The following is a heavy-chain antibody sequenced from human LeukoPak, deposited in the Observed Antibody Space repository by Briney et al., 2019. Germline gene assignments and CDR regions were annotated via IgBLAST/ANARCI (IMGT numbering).Heavy chain of an antibody. CDR3: TTYGSGRKFDY. D-gene: IGHD3-10*01. CDR2: ILYDGTNK. J-gene: IGHJ4*02. V-gene: IGHV3-30*02. CDR1: GFTFSSFG. Sequence: PGGSLRLSCAASGFTFSSFGMHWVRQAPGQGLEWVAFILYDGTNKYYADSVKGRFTISRDNSKNTLSLQMNSLRAEDTALYYCTTYGSGRKFDYWGQGILVTVSS.